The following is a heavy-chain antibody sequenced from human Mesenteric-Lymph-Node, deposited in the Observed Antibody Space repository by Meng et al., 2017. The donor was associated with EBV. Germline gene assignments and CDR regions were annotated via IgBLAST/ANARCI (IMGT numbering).Heavy chain of an antibody. V-gene: IGHV4-39*01. CDR1: GGSISSSSYY. J-gene: IGHJ4*02. Sequence: QLTRQGSGPGLVKPSETLSLTCTVSGGSISSSSYYWGWIRQPPGKGLEWIGSIYYSGSTYYNPSLKSRVTISVDTSKNQFSLKLSSVTAADTAVYYCARHEDSSSWYDYWGQGTLVTVSS. D-gene: IGHD6-13*01. CDR3: ARHEDSSSWYDY. CDR2: IYYSGST.